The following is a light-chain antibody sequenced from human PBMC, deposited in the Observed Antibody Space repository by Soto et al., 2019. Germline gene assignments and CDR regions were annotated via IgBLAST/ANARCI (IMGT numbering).Light chain of an antibody. CDR2: DAS. V-gene: IGKV3-15*01. CDR3: LQYSKWPPLYT. Sequence: EIVMTQSPATLSVSLGERVTLSCRASQSVSSYLAWYQQKPGQAPRLLISDASTRATDIPDRFSGSGSGTDFTLTISSLQSTDLAVYYCLQYSKWPPLYTFGQGTKLEIK. J-gene: IGKJ2*01. CDR1: QSVSSY.